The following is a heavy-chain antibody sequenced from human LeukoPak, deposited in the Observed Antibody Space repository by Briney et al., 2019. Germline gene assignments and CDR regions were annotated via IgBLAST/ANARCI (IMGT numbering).Heavy chain of an antibody. CDR2: ISGSGGST. D-gene: IGHD1-26*01. J-gene: IGHJ4*02. Sequence: GGSLRLSCAASGFTFSSYAMSWVRQTPGKGLAWVSAISGSGGSTYYADSVKGRFTISRDNSKNTLYLQMNSLRAEDTAVYYCAKARAIVGAIVDYWGQGTLVTVSS. V-gene: IGHV3-23*01. CDR3: AKARAIVGAIVDY. CDR1: GFTFSSYA.